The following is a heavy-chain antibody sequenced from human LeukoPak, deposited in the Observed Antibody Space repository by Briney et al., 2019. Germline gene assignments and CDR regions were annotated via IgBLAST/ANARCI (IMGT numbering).Heavy chain of an antibody. V-gene: IGHV6-1*01. CDR1: GDSVSSNSAA. CDR3: ARGVGYSYGFYYYYMDV. CDR2: TCYRSKWYN. J-gene: IGHJ6*03. Sequence: SQTLSLTCAISGDSVSSNSAAWNWIRQSPSRGLEWLGRTCYRSKWYNDYAVSVKSRITINPDTSKNQFSLQLNSVTPEDTAVYYCARGVGYSYGFYYYYMDVWGKGTTVTVSS. D-gene: IGHD5-18*01.